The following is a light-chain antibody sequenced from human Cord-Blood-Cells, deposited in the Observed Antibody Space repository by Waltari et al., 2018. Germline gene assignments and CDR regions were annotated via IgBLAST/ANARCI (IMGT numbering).Light chain of an antibody. CDR3: QQRSNWPYT. V-gene: IGKV3-11*01. CDR2: EAS. J-gene: IGKJ2*01. CDR1: QSVSSY. Sequence: EIVLTQSPATLSLSPGERATLSCRASQSVSSYLAWYQQKPGQAPRLLIYEASNRATGIPARFSGSESGTDFTLTISSLEPEDFAVYYCQQRSNWPYTFGQGTKLEIK.